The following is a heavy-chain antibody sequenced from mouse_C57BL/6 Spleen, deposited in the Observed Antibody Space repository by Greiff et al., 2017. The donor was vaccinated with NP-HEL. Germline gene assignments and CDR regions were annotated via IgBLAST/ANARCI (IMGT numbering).Heavy chain of an antibody. CDR1: GFTFSSYA. Sequence: EVNVVESGEGLVKPGGSLKLSCAASGFTFSSYAMSWVRQTPEKRLEWVAYISSGGDYIYYADTVKGRFTISRDNARNTLYLQMSSLKSEDTAMYYCTRDPEGYAMDYWGQGTSVTVSS. CDR3: TRDPEGYAMDY. CDR2: ISSGGDYI. V-gene: IGHV5-9-1*02. J-gene: IGHJ4*01.